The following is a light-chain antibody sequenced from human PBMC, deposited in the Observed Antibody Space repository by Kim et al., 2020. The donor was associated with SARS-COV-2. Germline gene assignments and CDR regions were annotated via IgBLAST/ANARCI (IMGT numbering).Light chain of an antibody. CDR1: QSVSSY. Sequence: EIVLTQSPATLSLSPGERATLSCRASQSVSSYLAWYQQKPGQAPRLLIYDASNRATGIPARFSGSWSGTDFTLTISSLEPEDFAVYYCQQRSNWPLTFGRGTKLEI. J-gene: IGKJ4*01. CDR2: DAS. V-gene: IGKV3-11*01. CDR3: QQRSNWPLT.